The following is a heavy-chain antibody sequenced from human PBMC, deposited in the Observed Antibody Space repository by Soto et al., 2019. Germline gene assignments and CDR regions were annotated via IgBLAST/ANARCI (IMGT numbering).Heavy chain of an antibody. CDR2: ISGSGGST. Sequence: EVQLLESGGGLVQPGGSLRLSCAASGFTFSSYAMSWVRQAPGKGLEWVSAISGSGGSTYYADSVKGRFTISRDNSKNTLYLQRNSLRAEDTAVYYCALYFLRGLAVAGFDYWGQGTLVTVSS. V-gene: IGHV3-23*01. D-gene: IGHD6-19*01. CDR3: ALYFLRGLAVAGFDY. CDR1: GFTFSSYA. J-gene: IGHJ4*02.